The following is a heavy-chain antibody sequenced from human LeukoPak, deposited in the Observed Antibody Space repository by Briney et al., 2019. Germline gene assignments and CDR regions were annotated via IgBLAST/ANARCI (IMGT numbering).Heavy chain of an antibody. J-gene: IGHJ6*02. CDR2: ISSSGSTI. CDR3: AVTLMFDYYYYGMDV. Sequence: PGGSLRLSCAASGFTFSDYYMSWIRQAPGKGLEWVSYISSSGSTIYYADSVKGRFTISRDNAKNLLYLQMNSLRAEDTAVYYCAVTLMFDYYYYGMDVWGQGTTVTVSS. V-gene: IGHV3-11*04. D-gene: IGHD2-21*02. CDR1: GFTFSDYY.